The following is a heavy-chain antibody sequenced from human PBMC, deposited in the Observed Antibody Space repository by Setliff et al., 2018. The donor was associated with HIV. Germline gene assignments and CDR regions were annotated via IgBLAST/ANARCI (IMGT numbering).Heavy chain of an antibody. CDR3: ARWCAAAGCYPAIYHFDS. D-gene: IGHD2-2*01. V-gene: IGHV1-3*04. J-gene: IGHJ4*02. CDR2: IDTDNGYR. CDR1: GGTFSSYV. Sequence: ASVKVSCKASGGTFSSYVISWVRQAPGQGPEWMGGIDTDNGYRRYSPKLQGRVTITKDTSANTAYMELRGLRSEDTAVYYCARWCAAAGCYPAIYHFDSWGQGTLVTVSS.